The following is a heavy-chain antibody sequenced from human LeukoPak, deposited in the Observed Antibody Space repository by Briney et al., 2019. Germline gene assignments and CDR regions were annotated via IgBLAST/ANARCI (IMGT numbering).Heavy chain of an antibody. CDR2: TTNKAHGHTT. D-gene: IGHD1-14*01. V-gene: IGHV3-72*01. Sequence: LSLTCTVSGGSISSSSYYWGWVRQAPGKGLEWVGRTTNKAHGHTTICAASFRDRFTFSRDDSKNSLYLQMNSLQTGDTAVYYCVRGYNSFDQWGQGTLVTVSS. J-gene: IGHJ4*02. CDR3: VRGYNSFDQ. CDR1: GGSISSSSYY.